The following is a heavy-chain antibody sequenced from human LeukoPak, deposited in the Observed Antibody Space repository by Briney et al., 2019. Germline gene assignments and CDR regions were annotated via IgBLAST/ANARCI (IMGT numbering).Heavy chain of an antibody. J-gene: IGHJ4*02. CDR3: ARLYSSGWRYFDY. D-gene: IGHD6-19*01. CDR1: GSSISSYS. Sequence: SETLSLTCTVSGSSISSYSWGWIRQPPGKGLEWIGYIYHTGSTNYNPSLRSRVTISLDTSKNHFSLKLNSVTAADTAVYYCARLYSSGWRYFDYWGQGTLVTVSS. CDR2: IYHTGST. V-gene: IGHV4-59*08.